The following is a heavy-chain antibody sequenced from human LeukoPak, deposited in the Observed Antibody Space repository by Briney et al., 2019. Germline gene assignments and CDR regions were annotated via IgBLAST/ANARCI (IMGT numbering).Heavy chain of an antibody. V-gene: IGHV3-64*01. CDR2: ISSNGGST. CDR1: GYTFSSHA. CDR3: ARVGYTSYYYYGMDV. Sequence: GGSLRLSCAASGYTFSSHAMLWVRQAPGKGLEYVSAISSNGGSTYYANSVKGRFTISRDNSKNTLYLQMGSLRAEDMAVYYCARVGYTSYYYYGMDVWGQGRTVTVSS. D-gene: IGHD6-13*01. J-gene: IGHJ6*02.